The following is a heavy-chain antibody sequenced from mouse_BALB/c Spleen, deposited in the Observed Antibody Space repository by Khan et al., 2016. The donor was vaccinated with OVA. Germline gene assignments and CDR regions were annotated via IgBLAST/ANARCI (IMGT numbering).Heavy chain of an antibody. V-gene: IGHV3-2*02. Sequence: EVQLQESGPGLVKPSQSLSLTCTVTGYSITSGYGWNWIRQFPGNKLEWMGYISYSGSTNYNHSLKSRISITRETSKNQFFLQLNSVTTEDTATYYCARTARIKYWGQGTTLTVSS. CDR3: ARTARIKY. J-gene: IGHJ2*01. D-gene: IGHD1-2*01. CDR2: ISYSGST. CDR1: GYSITSGYG.